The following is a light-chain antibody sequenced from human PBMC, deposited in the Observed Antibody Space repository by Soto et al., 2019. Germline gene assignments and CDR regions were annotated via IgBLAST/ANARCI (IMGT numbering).Light chain of an antibody. CDR2: AAS. CDR3: QQRGKWPST. CDR1: QSITSRH. V-gene: IGKV3D-20*02. Sequence: EIVLTQSPGTLSLSPGERATLSCRASQSITSRHLAWYRQKAGQAPRLLIYAASGRPGGIPDRFSGSGSETDFTLTISRLEPEDFAVYYCQQRGKWPSTFGPGTKVDIK. J-gene: IGKJ2*02.